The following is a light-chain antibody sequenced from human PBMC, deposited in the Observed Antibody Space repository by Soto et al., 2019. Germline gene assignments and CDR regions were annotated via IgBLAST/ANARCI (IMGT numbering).Light chain of an antibody. Sequence: DIQMTQSPSTLYASVGDRVTITCRASQSISTSLAWYQQKPGKDPKLLIYDAASLESGVPSRFSGSGSGTEFTLTISSLQPDDFATYYCQQYNDYWTFGQGTRLEIK. J-gene: IGKJ5*01. CDR2: DAA. CDR3: QQYNDYWT. CDR1: QSISTS. V-gene: IGKV1-5*01.